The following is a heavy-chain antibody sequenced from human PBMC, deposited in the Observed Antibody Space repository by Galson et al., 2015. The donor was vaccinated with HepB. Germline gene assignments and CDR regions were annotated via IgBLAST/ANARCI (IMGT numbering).Heavy chain of an antibody. Sequence: LVKPTQTLTLTCTFSGFSLSTTEMRVSWIRQPPGKALEWLARIDWDDDKFYSTSLKTRLTISKDTSKNQVVLTMTNMDPVDTATYYCARSGYSSGWYPWYFDLWGRGTLVTVSP. CDR2: IDWDDDK. CDR3: ARSGYSSGWYPWYFDL. D-gene: IGHD6-19*01. CDR1: GFSLSTTEMR. V-gene: IGHV2-70*04. J-gene: IGHJ2*01.